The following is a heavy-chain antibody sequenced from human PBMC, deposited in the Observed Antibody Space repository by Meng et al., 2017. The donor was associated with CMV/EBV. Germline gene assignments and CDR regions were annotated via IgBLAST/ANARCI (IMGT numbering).Heavy chain of an antibody. Sequence: GESLKISCAASGFTVSSNYMSWVRQAPGKGLEWVLVIYSGGSTYYADSVKGRFTISRDNSKNTLYLQMNSLRAEDTAVYYCAIAAGDYWGQGTLVTVSS. CDR3: AIAAGDY. V-gene: IGHV3-53*01. CDR1: GFTVSSNY. J-gene: IGHJ4*02. CDR2: IYSGGST. D-gene: IGHD6-13*01.